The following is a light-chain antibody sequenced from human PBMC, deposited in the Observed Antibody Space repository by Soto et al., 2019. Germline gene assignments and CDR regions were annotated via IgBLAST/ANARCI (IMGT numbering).Light chain of an antibody. CDR3: SSYTSRSTPYV. CDR2: DVS. Sequence: QSALTQPASVSGSPGQSITISCTGTSSDVGAYSFVSWYQQHPGTAPKLVIYDVSNRPSGVSNRFSDSKYGNTASLTISGLQAEDEADYYCSSYTSRSTPYVFGSGTKLTVL. J-gene: IGLJ1*01. V-gene: IGLV2-14*01. CDR1: SSDVGAYSF.